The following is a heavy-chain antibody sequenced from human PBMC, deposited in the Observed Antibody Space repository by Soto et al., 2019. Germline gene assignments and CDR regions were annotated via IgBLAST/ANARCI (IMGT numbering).Heavy chain of an antibody. CDR1: GFTFSNAW. Sequence: GGSLRLSCAASGFTFSNAWMSWVRQAPGKGLEWVGRIKSKTDGGTTDYAAPVKGRFTISRDDSKNTLYLQMNSLKTEDTAVYYCTTDRIWFGTRGFDYWGQGTLVTVSS. D-gene: IGHD3-10*01. J-gene: IGHJ4*02. V-gene: IGHV3-15*01. CDR3: TTDRIWFGTRGFDY. CDR2: IKSKTDGGTT.